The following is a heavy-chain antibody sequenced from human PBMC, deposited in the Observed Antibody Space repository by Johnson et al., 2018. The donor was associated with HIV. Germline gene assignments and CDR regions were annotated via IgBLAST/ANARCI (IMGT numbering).Heavy chain of an antibody. Sequence: VQLVESGGGVVRPGGSLRLSCAASGFTFDDYAMHWVRQAPGKGLEWVSGISWNSGSIGYADSVKGRFTISRENAKNSLYLQMNSLRAGDTAVYYCARVAVAGTYAFDIWGEGTMVTVSS. D-gene: IGHD6-19*01. CDR3: ARVAVAGTYAFDI. CDR2: ISWNSGSI. V-gene: IGHV3-9*01. J-gene: IGHJ3*02. CDR1: GFTFDDYA.